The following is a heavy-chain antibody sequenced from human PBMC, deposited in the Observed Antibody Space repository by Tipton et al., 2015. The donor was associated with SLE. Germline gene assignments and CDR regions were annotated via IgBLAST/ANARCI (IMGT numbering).Heavy chain of an antibody. CDR3: ARSRFYYYAVDV. CDR1: GFTFDDYS. Sequence: QLVQSGGVVAQPGGSLRLSCAASGFTFDDYSMHWVRQAPGKGLEWVSLITWDGGTIYYADSVMGRFTISRDSAKNSLYLEMNSLRAEDTAVYYCARSRFYYYAVDVWGQGTTVTVSS. CDR2: ITWDGGTI. D-gene: IGHD2-2*01. J-gene: IGHJ6*02. V-gene: IGHV3-43*01.